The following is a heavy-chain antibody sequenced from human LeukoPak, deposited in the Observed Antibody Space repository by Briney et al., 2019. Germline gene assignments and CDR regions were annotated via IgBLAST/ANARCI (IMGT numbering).Heavy chain of an antibody. CDR3: AKSLRAAAGTGAFDI. Sequence: PGGSLRLSCAASGFTVSNYDMSWVRQAPGKGLEWVSSFRASDDTTYYADSVKGRFTISRDNSKNTLYLQMNSLRVEDTAVYYCAKSLRAAAGTGAFDIWGQGTMVTVSS. D-gene: IGHD6-13*01. CDR2: FRASDDTT. V-gene: IGHV3-23*01. CDR1: GFTVSNYD. J-gene: IGHJ3*02.